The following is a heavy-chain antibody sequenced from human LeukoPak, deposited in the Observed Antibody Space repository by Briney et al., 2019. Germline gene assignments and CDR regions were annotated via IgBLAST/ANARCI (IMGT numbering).Heavy chain of an antibody. J-gene: IGHJ4*02. D-gene: IGHD3-16*01. CDR2: ISGSGGST. CDR3: AAMITSGYYFDY. CDR1: GFTFSSYG. V-gene: IGHV3-23*01. Sequence: GGSLRLSCAASGFTFSSYGMSWVRQAPGKGLERVSAISGSGGSTYYADSVKGRFTISRDNSKNTLYLQMNSLRAEDTAVYYCAAMITSGYYFDYWGQGTLVTVSS.